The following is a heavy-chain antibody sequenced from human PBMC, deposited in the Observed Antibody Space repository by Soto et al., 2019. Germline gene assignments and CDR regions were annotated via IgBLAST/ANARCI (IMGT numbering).Heavy chain of an antibody. CDR2: ISAYNGNT. J-gene: IGHJ6*02. V-gene: IGHV1-18*01. CDR1: GYTFTSYG. Sequence: QVQLVQSGAEVKKPGASVKVSCKASGYTFTSYGISWVRQAPGQGLEWMGWISAYNGNTNYAQKLQGRVTMTTDTSTSTAYIELRSVRSDDTAVDYCALDLCESGYYSDYYGMYGWGPGTTVPGSS. D-gene: IGHD3-3*01. CDR3: ALDLCESGYYSDYYGMYG.